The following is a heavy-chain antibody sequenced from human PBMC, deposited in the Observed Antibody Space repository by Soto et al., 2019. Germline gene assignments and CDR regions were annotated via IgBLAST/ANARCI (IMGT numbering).Heavy chain of an antibody. J-gene: IGHJ4*02. CDR3: ATRGYSYGWHFDD. Sequence: GGSLRLSCAASGFTFSSYAMHWVRQAPGKGLEWVAVISYDGSNKYYADSVKGRFTISRDNSKNTLYLQMNSLRAEDTAVYYCATRGYSYGWHFDDWGQGTLVTVSS. CDR2: ISYDGSNK. D-gene: IGHD5-18*01. CDR1: GFTFSSYA. V-gene: IGHV3-30-3*01.